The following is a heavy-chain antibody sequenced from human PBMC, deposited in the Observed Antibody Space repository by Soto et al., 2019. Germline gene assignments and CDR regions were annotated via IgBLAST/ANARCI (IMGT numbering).Heavy chain of an antibody. J-gene: IGHJ5*02. D-gene: IGHD2-15*01. CDR1: GFTFSGSP. Sequence: GGSLRLSCAPSGFTFSGSPIHWLRQASGKGLEWVALIRSKANNFATTYAASVKGRFTISRDDSKNTAYLQMDSLKTEDTAVYYCTRAQARDCSGGTCYDVNWFDPWGQGTQVTVSS. CDR2: IRSKANNFAT. V-gene: IGHV3-73*01. CDR3: TRAQARDCSGGTCYDVNWFDP.